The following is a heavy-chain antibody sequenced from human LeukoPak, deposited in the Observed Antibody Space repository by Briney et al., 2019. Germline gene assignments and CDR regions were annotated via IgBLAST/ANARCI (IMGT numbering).Heavy chain of an antibody. CDR2: ISSDGSGT. CDR1: GFTFSTYW. V-gene: IGHV3-74*01. Sequence: PGGSLRLSCAVSGFTFSTYWMHWVRQAPGKGLVWVSRISSDGSGTSYADSVKGRFTISRDNAKMYLQMNSLRAEDTAVYYCARGNYYDMDVWGQGTTVTVSS. J-gene: IGHJ6*01. CDR3: ARGNYYDMDV.